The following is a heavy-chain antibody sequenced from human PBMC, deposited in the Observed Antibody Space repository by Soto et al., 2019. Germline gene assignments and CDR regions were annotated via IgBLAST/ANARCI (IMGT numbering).Heavy chain of an antibody. V-gene: IGHV4-34*01. Sequence: SETLSLTCAVYGGSFSGYYWSWIRQPPGKGLEWIGEINHSGITNYNPSLKSRFTISVDTSKNQFSLKLSSVTAADTAVYYCARGRRVMTTVTRFAYRGKGTLVTVSS. D-gene: IGHD4-4*01. CDR2: INHSGIT. CDR3: ARGRRVMTTVTRFAY. J-gene: IGHJ4*02. CDR1: GGSFSGYY.